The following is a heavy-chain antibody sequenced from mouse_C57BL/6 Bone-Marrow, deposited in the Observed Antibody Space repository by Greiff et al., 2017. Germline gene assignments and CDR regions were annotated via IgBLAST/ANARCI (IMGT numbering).Heavy chain of an antibody. CDR1: GFTFSSYT. CDR3: SRQVTTVLATKYFDV. D-gene: IGHD1-1*01. Sequence: EVKLQESGGGLVKPGGSLKLSCAASGFTFSSYTMSWVRQTPEKRLQWVAAISGGGGNTYYPDSVKGRFTISRDNDKNILYLQMSSLRSEDKALYYCSRQVTTVLATKYFDVWGTGTTVTVSS. CDR2: ISGGGGNT. V-gene: IGHV5-9*01. J-gene: IGHJ1*03.